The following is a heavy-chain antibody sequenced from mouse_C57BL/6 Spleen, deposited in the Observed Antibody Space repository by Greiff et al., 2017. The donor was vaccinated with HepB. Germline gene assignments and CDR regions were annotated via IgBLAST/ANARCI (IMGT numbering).Heavy chain of an antibody. J-gene: IGHJ1*03. V-gene: IGHV1-50*01. Sequence: VQLQQPGAELVKPGASVKLSCKASGYTFTSYWMQWVKQRPGQGLEWIGEIDPSDSYTNYNQKFKGKATLTVDTSSSTAYMQLSSLTSEDSAVYYCARKGVYSNYVYFDVWGTGTTVTVSS. CDR2: IDPSDSYT. CDR3: ARKGVYSNYVYFDV. CDR1: GYTFTSYW. D-gene: IGHD2-5*01.